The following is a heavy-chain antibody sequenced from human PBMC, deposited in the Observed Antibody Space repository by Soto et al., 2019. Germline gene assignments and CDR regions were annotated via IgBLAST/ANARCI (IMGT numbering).Heavy chain of an antibody. D-gene: IGHD1-26*01. V-gene: IGHV3-33*01. Sequence: QVQLVESGGGMVQPGRSLRLSCAASGFAFNNHGMHWVRQAPGKGLEWVALIWYDGSNRYYSDSVRGRFTISRDNSKNTLYLQMDSLTAEDTAVYYCARDDSGAGPFDFWGQGTLVTVSS. CDR1: GFAFNNHG. J-gene: IGHJ4*02. CDR3: ARDDSGAGPFDF. CDR2: IWYDGSNR.